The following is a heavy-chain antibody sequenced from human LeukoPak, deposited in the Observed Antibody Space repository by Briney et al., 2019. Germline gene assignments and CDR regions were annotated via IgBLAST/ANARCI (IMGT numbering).Heavy chain of an antibody. CDR1: GGTFSSYA. Sequence: SVKVSCKASGGTFSSYAISWVRQAPGQGLEWMGGIIPIFGTANYAQKLQGRVTMTTDTSTSTAYMELRSLRSDDTAVYYCARDMDEQWLVREGDAFDIWGQGTMVTVSS. CDR3: ARDMDEQWLVREGDAFDI. D-gene: IGHD6-19*01. J-gene: IGHJ3*02. V-gene: IGHV1-69*05. CDR2: IIPIFGTA.